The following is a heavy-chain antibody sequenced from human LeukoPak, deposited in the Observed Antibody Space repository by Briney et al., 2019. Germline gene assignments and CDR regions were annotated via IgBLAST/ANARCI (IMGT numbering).Heavy chain of an antibody. Sequence: PSETLSLTCTVXGXSVSTXXXXXXXXXXSPXKGXEWXGSIYYXGSTSYNPXLXSRXXISLDTSKNQFSLKLSSVTAADTAVYFCAAPLTRPNWYFDLWGRGTLVTVSS. CDR1: GXSVSTXXXX. CDR3: AAPLTRPNWYFDL. J-gene: IGHJ2*01. V-gene: IGHV4-39*01. CDR2: IYYXGST. D-gene: IGHD3-16*01.